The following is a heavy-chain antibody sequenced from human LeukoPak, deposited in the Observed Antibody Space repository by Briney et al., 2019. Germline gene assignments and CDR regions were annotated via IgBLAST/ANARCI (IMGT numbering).Heavy chain of an antibody. CDR3: ARAYGSGSYTLLFFDY. Sequence: GASVKVSCKASGYIFIDYYIHWVRQAPGQGLEWMGIINPSGGSTSYAQKFQGRVTMARDTSTSTVYMELSSLRSEDTAVYYCARAYGSGSYTLLFFDYWGQGTLVTVSS. J-gene: IGHJ4*02. D-gene: IGHD3-10*01. CDR2: INPSGGST. V-gene: IGHV1-46*01. CDR1: GYIFIDYY.